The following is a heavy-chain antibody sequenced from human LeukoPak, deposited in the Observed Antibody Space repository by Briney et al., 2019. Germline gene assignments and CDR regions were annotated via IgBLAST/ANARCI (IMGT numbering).Heavy chain of an antibody. Sequence: GGSLRLSCAASGFTFSSYAMSWVRQAPGKGLEWVSAISGSGGSTYYADSVKGRFTISRDNSKNTLYLQMNSLRAEDTAVYYCAKAGRGYSYGSHAFDIWGQGTMVTVSS. CDR3: AKAGRGYSYGSHAFDI. CDR1: GFTFSSYA. D-gene: IGHD5-18*01. V-gene: IGHV3-23*01. J-gene: IGHJ3*02. CDR2: ISGSGGST.